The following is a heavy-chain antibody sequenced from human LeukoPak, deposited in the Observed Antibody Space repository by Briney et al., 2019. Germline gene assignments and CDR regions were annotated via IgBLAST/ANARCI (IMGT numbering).Heavy chain of an antibody. Sequence: SETLSLTCTVSGASISSYYWSWVRQPPGKGLEWIGHIYYSGSTNYNPSLKSRVTISVDTSKNQFSLNLSSVTAADTAVYYCAKKGWNYFFDHWGQGTLVTVSS. V-gene: IGHV4-59*01. CDR1: GASISSYY. D-gene: IGHD1-7*01. J-gene: IGHJ4*02. CDR3: AKKGWNYFFDH. CDR2: IYYSGST.